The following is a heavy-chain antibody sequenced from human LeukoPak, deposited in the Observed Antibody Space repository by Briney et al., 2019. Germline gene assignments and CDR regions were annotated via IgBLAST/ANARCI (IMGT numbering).Heavy chain of an antibody. V-gene: IGHV1-2*04. CDR2: INPNSGGT. CDR1: GYTFTGCY. Sequence: GASVKVSCKASGYTFTGCYMHWVRQAPGQGLEWMGWINPNSGGTNYAQKLQGWVTMTRDTSISTAYMELSRLRSDDTAVYYCAREDIAAAGFNWFDPWGQGTLVTVSS. CDR3: AREDIAAAGFNWFDP. D-gene: IGHD6-13*01. J-gene: IGHJ5*02.